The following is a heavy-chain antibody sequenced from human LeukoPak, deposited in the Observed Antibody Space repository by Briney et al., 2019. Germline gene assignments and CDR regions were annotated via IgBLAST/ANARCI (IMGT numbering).Heavy chain of an antibody. D-gene: IGHD3-22*01. CDR2: IYYSGST. Sequence: SETLSLTCTVSGGSISSSSYYWGRIRQPPGKGLEWIGSIYYSGSTYYNPSLKSRVTLSVDTSKNPFSLKLSSVTAADTAVYYCARTITMIVVVPFDYGGQGTLVTVSS. V-gene: IGHV4-39*07. J-gene: IGHJ4*02. CDR3: ARTITMIVVVPFDY. CDR1: GGSISSSSYY.